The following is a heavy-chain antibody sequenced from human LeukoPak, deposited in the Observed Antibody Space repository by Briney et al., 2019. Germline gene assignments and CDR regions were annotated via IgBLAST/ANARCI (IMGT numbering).Heavy chain of an antibody. CDR1: GYTFTSYD. CDR2: MNTKSGKA. CDR3: ARGRRGGTTKKNYYYMDV. V-gene: IGHV1-8*03. D-gene: IGHD1-1*01. Sequence: ASVKVSCKASGYTFTSYDISSVRQATGQGLGWMGWMNTKSGKAGYAHKFQGRVTITRNTSISTAYMELSSLRSEDTAVYYCARGRRGGTTKKNYYYMDVWGKGTTVTVSS. J-gene: IGHJ6*03.